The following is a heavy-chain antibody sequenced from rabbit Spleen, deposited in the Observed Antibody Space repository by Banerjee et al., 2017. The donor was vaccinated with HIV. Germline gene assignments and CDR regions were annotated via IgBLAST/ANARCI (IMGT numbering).Heavy chain of an antibody. V-gene: IGHV1S45*01. CDR2: IDSGSSGFT. Sequence: QEQLEESGGDLVKPGASLTLTCKASGLDFNSRYWICWVRQAPGKGLEWIACIDSGSSGFTYFATWAIGRFTCSKPSSTTVTLQMTRLTAADTATYFCARDTSSSFSSYGMDLWGPGTLVTVS. CDR3: ARDTSSSFSSYGMDL. D-gene: IGHD1-1*01. CDR1: GLDFNSRYW. J-gene: IGHJ6*01.